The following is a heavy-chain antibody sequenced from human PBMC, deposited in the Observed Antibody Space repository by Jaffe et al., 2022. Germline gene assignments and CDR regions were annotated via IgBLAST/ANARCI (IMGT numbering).Heavy chain of an antibody. J-gene: IGHJ5*02. D-gene: IGHD1-26*01. CDR2: IYYSGST. CDR1: GGSISSYY. CDR3: ARAEWEPGLFDP. Sequence: QVQLQESGPGLVKPSETLSLTCTVSGGSISSYYWSWIRQPPGKGLEWIGYIYYSGSTNYNPSLKSRVTISVDTSKNQFSLKLSSVTAADTAVYYCARAEWEPGLFDPWGQGTLVTVSS. V-gene: IGHV4-59*01.